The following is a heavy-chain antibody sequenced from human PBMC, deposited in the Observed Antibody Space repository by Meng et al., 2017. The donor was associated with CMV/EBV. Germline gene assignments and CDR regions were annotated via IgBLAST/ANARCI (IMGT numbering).Heavy chain of an antibody. CDR3: ARSVLVYRNYDY. V-gene: IGHV1-46*01. Sequence: CKASGYTFTSYYIHWVRQAPGQGLEWMGIINPSGGSTSYAQKFQGRVTMTRDTSTSTVYMELSSLRSEDTAVYYCARSVLVYRNYDYWGQGTLVTVSS. J-gene: IGHJ4*02. CDR1: GYTFTSYY. CDR2: INPSGGST. D-gene: IGHD4-11*01.